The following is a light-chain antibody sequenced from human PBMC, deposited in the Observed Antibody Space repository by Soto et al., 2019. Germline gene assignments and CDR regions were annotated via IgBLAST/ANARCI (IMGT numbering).Light chain of an antibody. CDR2: KAS. V-gene: IGKV1-5*03. CDR3: QQSDSLWT. J-gene: IGKJ1*01. Sequence: DIQMTQSPSTLSASVGDTVTITCRASQSISSWLAWYQQKPGKAPKLLIYKASSLQTGAPSRFSGSGPGTEFTITISSLQPDDVSTYYCQQSDSLWTFGQGTKVEIK. CDR1: QSISSW.